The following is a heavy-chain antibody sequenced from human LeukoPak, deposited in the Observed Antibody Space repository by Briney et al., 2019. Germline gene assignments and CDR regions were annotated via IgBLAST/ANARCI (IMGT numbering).Heavy chain of an antibody. D-gene: IGHD3-22*01. CDR1: GGSISSGDYY. Sequence: SETLSLTCTVSGGSISSGDYYWSWIRQPPGKGLEWIGYIYYSGSTYYNPSLKSRVTISVDTSKNQFSLKLSSVTAAYTAVYYCARAPADYDSSGYYPGGFDYWGQGTLVTVSS. CDR3: ARAPADYDSSGYYPGGFDY. V-gene: IGHV4-30-4*01. CDR2: IYYSGST. J-gene: IGHJ4*02.